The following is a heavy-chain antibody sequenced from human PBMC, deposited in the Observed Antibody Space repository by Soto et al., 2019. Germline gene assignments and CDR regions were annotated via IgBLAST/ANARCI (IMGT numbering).Heavy chain of an antibody. Sequence: GGSLRLSCAASGFTFSSYAMHWVRQAPGKGLEWVAVISYDGSNKYYADSVKGRFTISRDSSKNTLYLQMNSLRAEDTAVYYCARDQGSSSWYYYYYYGMDVWGQGTTVTVSS. CDR2: ISYDGSNK. J-gene: IGHJ6*02. D-gene: IGHD6-13*01. V-gene: IGHV3-30-3*01. CDR3: ARDQGSSSWYYYYYYGMDV. CDR1: GFTFSSYA.